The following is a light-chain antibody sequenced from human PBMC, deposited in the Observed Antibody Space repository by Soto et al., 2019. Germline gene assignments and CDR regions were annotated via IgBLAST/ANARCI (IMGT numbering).Light chain of an antibody. CDR1: SSDVGGYNY. J-gene: IGLJ2*01. Sequence: QSALTQPRSVSGSPGQSVTISCTGSSSDVGGYNYVSWYQHHPGKAPKLMIYDVSKRPSGVPDRFSGSKSGNTASLTISGLQAEDAADYYCCSNAGRYTGVFGGGTKLTVL. V-gene: IGLV2-11*01. CDR3: CSNAGRYTGV. CDR2: DVS.